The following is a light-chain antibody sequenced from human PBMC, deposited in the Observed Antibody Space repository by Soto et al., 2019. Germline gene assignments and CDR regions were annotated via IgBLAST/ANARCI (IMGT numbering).Light chain of an antibody. V-gene: IGLV2-14*03. CDR1: SSDVGNYNS. CDR2: EVN. CDR3: SSHTRSSVVV. J-gene: IGLJ2*01. Sequence: QFALTQAASESGSPGQSITISCTGSSSDVGNYNSVSWYQQHPGKAPKLMIYEVNNRPSGVSNRFSGSKSGNTASLTISGLQGEDEADYYCSSHTRSSVVVFGGGTKLTVL.